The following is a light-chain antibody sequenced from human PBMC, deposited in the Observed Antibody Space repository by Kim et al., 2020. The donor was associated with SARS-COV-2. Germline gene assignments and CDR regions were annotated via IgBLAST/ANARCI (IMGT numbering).Light chain of an antibody. V-gene: IGLV1-51*01. Sequence: QSVLTQPPSVSAAPGQKVTISCSGSSSNIGNDYVSWYQQLPGTAPKLLIFDNNKRPSGIPDRFSGSKSGTSATLGITGLQTGDEAVYYCGTWDRSLNAGVFGGGTKVTVL. J-gene: IGLJ3*02. CDR2: DNN. CDR1: SSNIGNDY. CDR3: GTWDRSLNAGV.